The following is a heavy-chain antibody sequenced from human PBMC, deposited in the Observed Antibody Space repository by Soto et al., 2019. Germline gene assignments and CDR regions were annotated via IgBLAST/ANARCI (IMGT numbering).Heavy chain of an antibody. D-gene: IGHD1-26*01. CDR1: GYSFTTHW. CDR3: ARGGKDGSLFFGLEV. J-gene: IGHJ6*02. CDR2: FYPRDSAA. V-gene: IGHV5-51*01. Sequence: GESLKISCVGPGYSFTTHWVAWVRQMPGKGLEWMGIFYPRDSAATYSPSFQGQVTMSADKSSNTAYLQWNSLQASDTAIYYCARGGKDGSLFFGLEVWGQGTTVTVSS.